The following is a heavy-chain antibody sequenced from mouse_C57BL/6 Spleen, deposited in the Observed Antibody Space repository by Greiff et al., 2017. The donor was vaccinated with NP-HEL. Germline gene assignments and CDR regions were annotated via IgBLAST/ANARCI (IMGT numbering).Heavy chain of an antibody. V-gene: IGHV3-1*01. CDR2: ISYSGST. CDR1: GYSITSGYD. J-gene: IGHJ4*01. Sequence: VQLKESGPGMVKPSQSLSLPCTVPGYSITSGYDWHWIRHFPGNKLEWMGYISYSGSTNYNPSLKSRISITHDTSKNHFFLKLNSVTTEDTATYYCALTAEGYAMDYWGQGTSVTVSS. CDR3: ALTAEGYAMDY.